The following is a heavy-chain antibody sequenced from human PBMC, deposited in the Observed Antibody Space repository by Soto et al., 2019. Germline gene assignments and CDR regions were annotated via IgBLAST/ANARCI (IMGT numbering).Heavy chain of an antibody. CDR3: ATQPGGGGY. CDR2: IYSGGYT. D-gene: IGHD3-16*01. CDR1: GFTVSNNY. V-gene: IGHV3-53*01. Sequence: EVQLVESGGGLIQPGGSLRLSCAVSGFTVSNNYMSWVRQAPGKGLEGVSVIYSGGYTAYGDSVKGRFTISRDNSKNTLFLQKDGMGAADPAVYSCATQPGGGGYWGQGTLVTVSS. J-gene: IGHJ4*02.